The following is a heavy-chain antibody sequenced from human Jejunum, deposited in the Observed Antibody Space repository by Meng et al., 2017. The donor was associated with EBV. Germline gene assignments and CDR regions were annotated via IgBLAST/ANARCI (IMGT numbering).Heavy chain of an antibody. D-gene: IGHD5-12*01. V-gene: IGHV4-61*01. CDR3: ARGRGYDYGDS. Sequence: VQRPGSGPGLGKPSETLSLTCSVSGDSVTGYNYWTWIRQPPGKGLEWIGNLYYAGKAIYKPSLQSRVTISVDTSKNQISLKVTSVTAADTAIYYCARGRGYDYGDSWGQGTLVTVSS. CDR1: GDSVTGYNY. J-gene: IGHJ5*02. CDR2: LYYAGKA.